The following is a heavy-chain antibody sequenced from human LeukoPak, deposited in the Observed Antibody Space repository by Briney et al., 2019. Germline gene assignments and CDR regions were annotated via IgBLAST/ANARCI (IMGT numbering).Heavy chain of an antibody. CDR1: GYTFSSYW. Sequence: GESPRISCKGSGYTFSSYWIGWVRQMPGKGLEWMGIIYPGDSDTRYSPSSQGQVTISVDTSIGTAYLQWSSLKASDTAIYYCARQNDFRLDYWGQGTLVTVSS. CDR3: ARQNDFRLDY. V-gene: IGHV5-51*01. J-gene: IGHJ4*02. D-gene: IGHD3-3*01. CDR2: IYPGDSDT.